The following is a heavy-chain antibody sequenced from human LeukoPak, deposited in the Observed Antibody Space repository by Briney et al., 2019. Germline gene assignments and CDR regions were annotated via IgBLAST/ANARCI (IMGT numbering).Heavy chain of an antibody. Sequence: ASVKVSCKAFGYTFTGHYIHWVRQAPGQGLEWMGWINPNSGGTNYAQKFQGRVTMARDTSISTAYMELSSLRSDDTALYYCARGSTGGSYLPYYFDYWGQGTLVTVSS. CDR2: INPNSGGT. CDR1: GYTFTGHY. V-gene: IGHV1-2*02. CDR3: ARGSTGGSYLPYYFDY. D-gene: IGHD1-26*01. J-gene: IGHJ4*02.